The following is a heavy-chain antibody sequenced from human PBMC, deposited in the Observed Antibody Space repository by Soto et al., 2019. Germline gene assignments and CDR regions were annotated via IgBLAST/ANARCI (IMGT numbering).Heavy chain of an antibody. Sequence: QVQLVQSGGEVKKPGASVKVSCKTSGYSFTTYGISWVRQAPGQGLEWMGWISAYNGNTNYAQKLQGRVTMTTDTSXCTAYMGLRSLRSDDTAVYYCAREGPAPYYYYGMDVWGQGSTVTVSS. CDR3: AREGPAPYYYYGMDV. CDR2: ISAYNGNT. V-gene: IGHV1-18*01. CDR1: GYSFTTYG. J-gene: IGHJ6*02.